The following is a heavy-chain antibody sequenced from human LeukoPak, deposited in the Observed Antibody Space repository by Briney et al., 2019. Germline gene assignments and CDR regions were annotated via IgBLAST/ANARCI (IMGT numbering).Heavy chain of an antibody. CDR2: MYYSGST. CDR1: GGSISSSSYY. J-gene: IGHJ5*02. V-gene: IGHV4-39*07. CDR3: ARGRAWFDP. Sequence: SETLSLTCAVSGGSISSSSYYWGWIRQPPGKGLEWIGSMYYSGSTYYNPSLKSRVTISVDTSKNQFSLKLSSVTAADTAVYYCARGRAWFDPWGQGTLVTVSS.